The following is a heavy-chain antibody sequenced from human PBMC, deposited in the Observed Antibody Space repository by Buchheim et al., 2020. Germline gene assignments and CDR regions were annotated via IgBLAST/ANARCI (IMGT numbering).Heavy chain of an antibody. CDR3: ARDQTLVVPAGWAYYYYGMDV. D-gene: IGHD2-2*01. CDR2: INPSGGST. Sequence: QVQLVQSGAEVKKPGASVKVSCKASGYTFTGYYMHWVRQAPGQGLEWMGIINPSGGSTSYAQKFQGRVTMTRDTSTSTVYMELSSLRSEDTAVYYCARDQTLVVPAGWAYYYYGMDVWGQGTT. CDR1: GYTFTGYY. J-gene: IGHJ6*02. V-gene: IGHV1-46*01.